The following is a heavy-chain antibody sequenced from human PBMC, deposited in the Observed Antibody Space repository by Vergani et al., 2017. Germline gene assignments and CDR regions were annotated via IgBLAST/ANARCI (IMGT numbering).Heavy chain of an antibody. J-gene: IGHJ6*03. CDR2: IFSNDEK. V-gene: IGHV2-26*01. CDR1: GFSLSNARMG. Sequence: QVTLKESGPVLVKPTETLTLTCTVSGFSLSNARMGVSWIRQPPGKALEWLAHIFSNDEKSYSTSLKSRLPISKDTSKSQVVLTMTNMDPVDTATYYCARVHVDIVATTLIAPYYYYMDVWGKGTTVTVSS. D-gene: IGHD5-12*01. CDR3: ARVHVDIVATTLIAPYYYYMDV.